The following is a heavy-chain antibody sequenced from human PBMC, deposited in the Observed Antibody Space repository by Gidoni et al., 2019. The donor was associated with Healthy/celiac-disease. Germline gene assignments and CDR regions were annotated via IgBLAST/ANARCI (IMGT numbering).Heavy chain of an antibody. CDR1: GFTFSSYS. J-gene: IGHJ3*02. D-gene: IGHD2-21*02. Sequence: EVQLVESGGGLVQPGGSLRLSCAASGFTFSSYSMHWVRQAPGKGLEYVSAISSNGGSTYYANSVKGRFTISRDKSKNTLYLQMGSLRAEDMAVYYCARVLCGGDCRKREGDAFDIWGQGTMVTVSS. CDR2: ISSNGGST. V-gene: IGHV3-64*01. CDR3: ARVLCGGDCRKREGDAFDI.